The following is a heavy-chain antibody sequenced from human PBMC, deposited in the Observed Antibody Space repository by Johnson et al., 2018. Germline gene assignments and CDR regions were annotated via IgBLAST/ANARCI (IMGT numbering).Heavy chain of an antibody. V-gene: IGHV3-23*04. Sequence: VQLVESGGGLVQPGGSLRLSCAASGFTFSSYAMSWVRQAPGKGLEWVSAISGSGGSTYYADSVKGRFTISRDNSKNTLYPQMNSLRAEDTAVYYCAKDLGTYYYDSSGYYPLYGMDVWGQGTTVTVSS. CDR1: GFTFSSYA. CDR2: ISGSGGST. J-gene: IGHJ6*02. CDR3: AKDLGTYYYDSSGYYPLYGMDV. D-gene: IGHD3-22*01.